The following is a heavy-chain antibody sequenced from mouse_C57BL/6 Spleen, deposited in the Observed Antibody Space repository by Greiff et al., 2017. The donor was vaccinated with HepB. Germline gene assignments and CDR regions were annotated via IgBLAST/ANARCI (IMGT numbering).Heavy chain of an antibody. V-gene: IGHV5-4*01. CDR2: ISDGGSYT. Sequence: EVKLVESGGGLVKPGGSLKLSCAASGFTFSSYAMSWVRQTPEKRLEWVATISDGGSYTYYPDNVKGRFTISRDNAKNNLYLQMSHLKSEDTAMYYCARDDYYGSEGNFDVWGTGTTVTVSS. CDR3: ARDDYYGSEGNFDV. D-gene: IGHD1-1*01. CDR1: GFTFSSYA. J-gene: IGHJ1*03.